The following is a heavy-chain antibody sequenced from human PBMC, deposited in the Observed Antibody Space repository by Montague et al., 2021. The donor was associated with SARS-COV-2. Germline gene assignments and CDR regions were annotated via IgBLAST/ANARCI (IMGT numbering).Heavy chain of an antibody. CDR3: ARESPIVGATGAFDL. D-gene: IGHD1-26*01. Sequence: SLRLSCAASGFIFNVYEMNWVRQAPGKGLEWVSYIGRRGSTKYYANSVKGRFTISRDNAKKSLYLQMNSLRVEDTAVYYCARESPIVGATGAFDLWGQGTMAIVSS. V-gene: IGHV3-48*03. J-gene: IGHJ3*01. CDR1: GFIFNVYE. CDR2: IGRRGSTK.